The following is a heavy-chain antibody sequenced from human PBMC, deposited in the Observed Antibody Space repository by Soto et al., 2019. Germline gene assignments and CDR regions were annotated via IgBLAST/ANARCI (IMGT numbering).Heavy chain of an antibody. CDR2: IIPIFGTA. CDR1: GGTFSSYA. CDR3: ARMWDYYDSSGYSLNGMDV. J-gene: IGHJ6*02. V-gene: IGHV1-69*06. Sequence: SVKVSCKASGGTFSSYAISWVRQAPGQGLEWMGGIIPIFGTANYAQKFQGRVTITADKSTSTAYMELSSLRSEDTAVYYCARMWDYYDSSGYSLNGMDVWGQGTTVTVS. D-gene: IGHD3-22*01.